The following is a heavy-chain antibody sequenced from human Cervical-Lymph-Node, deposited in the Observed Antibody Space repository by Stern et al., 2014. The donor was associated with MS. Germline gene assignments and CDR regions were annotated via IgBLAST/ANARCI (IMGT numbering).Heavy chain of an antibody. V-gene: IGHV1-2*02. D-gene: IGHD3-16*02. Sequence: QVQLVESGAEVKKPGASVKVSCKTSGYTFTDYYVHWVRQAPGQGLEWMGWINPDSGGTNYAQKFQGRVTMTRDTSISTAYMELSGLTSDDTALYYCAKADPLYDNVWGTFRYPIDYWGQGTLVTVSS. J-gene: IGHJ4*01. CDR1: GYTFTDYY. CDR3: AKADPLYDNVWGTFRYPIDY. CDR2: INPDSGGT.